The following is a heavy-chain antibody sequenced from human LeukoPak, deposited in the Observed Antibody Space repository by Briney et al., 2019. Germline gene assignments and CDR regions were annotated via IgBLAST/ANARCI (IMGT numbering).Heavy chain of an antibody. CDR3: ARGLYP. V-gene: IGHV3-64*01. CDR1: GFTLSSYS. CDR2: ISKNGRNT. J-gene: IGHJ5*02. Sequence: GGSLRLSCAASGFTLSSYSMHWVRQAPGKGLEFVSAISKNGRNTYYGNSMKGRFTISRDISKNTLYLQMGSLRPEDMAVYYCARGLYPWGQGTLVTVSS.